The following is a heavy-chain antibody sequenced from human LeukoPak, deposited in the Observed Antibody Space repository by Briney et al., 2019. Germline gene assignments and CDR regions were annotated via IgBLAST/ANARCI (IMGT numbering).Heavy chain of an antibody. D-gene: IGHD2-21*02. Sequence: GRSLRLSCAASGFIFNNCGMHWVRQAPGKGLEWVAVISYDGSNKNYADSVKGRFTISRDSSKNTLYLQMNSLRVEDTAVYYCAKDWAPYCGGDCYFNYWGQGTLVTVSS. J-gene: IGHJ4*02. CDR1: GFIFNNCG. CDR2: ISYDGSNK. V-gene: IGHV3-30*18. CDR3: AKDWAPYCGGDCYFNY.